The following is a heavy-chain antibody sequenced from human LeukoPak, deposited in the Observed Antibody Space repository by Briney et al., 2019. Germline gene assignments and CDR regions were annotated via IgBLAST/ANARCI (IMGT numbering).Heavy chain of an antibody. V-gene: IGHV3-30-3*01. Sequence: PGGSLRLSCAASGFTFSSYAMHWVRQAPGKGLEWVAVISYDGSNKYYADSVKGRFTISRDNSKNTLYLQMNSLRAEDTAVYYCARDWTKGYYYYMDVWGKGTTVTVSS. D-gene: IGHD3/OR15-3a*01. J-gene: IGHJ6*03. CDR3: ARDWTKGYYYYMDV. CDR2: ISYDGSNK. CDR1: GFTFSSYA.